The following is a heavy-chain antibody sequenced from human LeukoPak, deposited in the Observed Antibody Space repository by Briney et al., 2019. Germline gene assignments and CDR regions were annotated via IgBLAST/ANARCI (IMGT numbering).Heavy chain of an antibody. Sequence: PGGSLRLSCAASGFTFSSYSMNWVRQDPGKGLERVSYISSSGSTIYYADSVKGRFTISRDNAKNSLYLQMNSLRAEDTAVYYCAELGITMIGGVWGKGTTVTISS. J-gene: IGHJ6*04. CDR1: GFTFSSYS. CDR2: ISSSGSTI. V-gene: IGHV3-48*04. D-gene: IGHD3-10*02. CDR3: AELGITMIGGV.